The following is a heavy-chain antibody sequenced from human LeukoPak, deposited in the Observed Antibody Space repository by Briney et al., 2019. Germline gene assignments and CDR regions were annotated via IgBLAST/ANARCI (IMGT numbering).Heavy chain of an antibody. J-gene: IGHJ4*02. CDR3: AKGKYSSGWPFGY. V-gene: IGHV3-30*02. CDR1: GFTFSSSG. CDR2: IRYDGSNK. Sequence: TGGSLRLSCAASGFTFSSSGMHWVRQAPGKGLEWVAFIRYDGSNKYYADSVKGRFTISRDNSKNTLYLQMNSLRAEDTAVYYCAKGKYSSGWPFGYWGQGTLVTVSS. D-gene: IGHD6-19*01.